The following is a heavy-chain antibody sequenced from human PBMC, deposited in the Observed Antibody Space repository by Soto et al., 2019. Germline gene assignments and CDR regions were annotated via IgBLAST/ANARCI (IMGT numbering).Heavy chain of an antibody. CDR3: ARVKPRDDYSNYGPSDYYYGMDV. CDR2: IYYSGST. CDR1: AGSISSSTYY. Sequence: SETLFLTCTVSAGSISSSTYYWGWIRQPPGKGLEWIGSIYYSGSTYYNPSLKSRVTIHVDTSKNQFYLKLRSVTAPDTAVYYCARVKPRDDYSNYGPSDYYYGMDVWGQWNTVT. D-gene: IGHD4-4*01. J-gene: IGHJ6*02. V-gene: IGHV4-39*01.